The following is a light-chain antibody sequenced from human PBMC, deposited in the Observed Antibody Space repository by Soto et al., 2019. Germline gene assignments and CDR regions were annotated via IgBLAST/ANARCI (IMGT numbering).Light chain of an antibody. CDR2: DDD. Sequence: SVLTQPPSVSAAPGQRVTISCSGSSSNIGGNSVSWYQQLPGTAPKLLIYDDDKRPSGIPDRFSGSKSGTSATLGITGFXTGDEAAHYCGSWDSSLSAYVFGTGTKVTVL. CDR3: GSWDSSLSAYV. CDR1: SSNIGGNS. J-gene: IGLJ1*01. V-gene: IGLV1-51*01.